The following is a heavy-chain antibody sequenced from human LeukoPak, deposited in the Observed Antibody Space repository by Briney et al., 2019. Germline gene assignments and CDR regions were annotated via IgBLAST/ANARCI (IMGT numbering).Heavy chain of an antibody. Sequence: GGSLRLSCSTSGFTFSSYAMHWVRQAPGKGLQYVSAISSNGGSTYYADSVKGRFTISRDNSKNTLYLQMSSLRAEDTAVYYCVKRPYCGGDCYYFDFWGQGTLVTVSS. CDR3: VKRPYCGGDCYYFDF. J-gene: IGHJ4*02. CDR2: ISSNGGST. D-gene: IGHD2-21*02. CDR1: GFTFSSYA. V-gene: IGHV3-64D*06.